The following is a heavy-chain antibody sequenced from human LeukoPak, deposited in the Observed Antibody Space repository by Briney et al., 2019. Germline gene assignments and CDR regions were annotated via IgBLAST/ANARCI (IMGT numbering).Heavy chain of an antibody. V-gene: IGHV4-59*01. Sequence: SETLSLTCTVSGGSISSYYWSWIRQPPGKGLEWIGYIYYSGSTNYNPSLKSRVTISVDTSKNQFSLKLSSVTAADTAVYYCAKDPGYYDSSGQXYXDYWXXXTXXTVS. CDR3: AKDPGYYDSSGQXYXDY. CDR2: IYYSGST. D-gene: IGHD3-22*01. J-gene: IGHJ4*01. CDR1: GGSISSYY.